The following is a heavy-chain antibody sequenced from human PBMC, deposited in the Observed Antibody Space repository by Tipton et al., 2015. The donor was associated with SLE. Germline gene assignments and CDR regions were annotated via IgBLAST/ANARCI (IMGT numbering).Heavy chain of an antibody. CDR2: VSYGGSNK. D-gene: IGHD7-27*01. CDR3: AREGNWAGEVDY. CDR1: GGSFSSYG. J-gene: IGHJ4*02. Sequence: SLRLSCAVSGGSFSSYGMHWVRQAPGKGLEWVAVVSYGGSNKYYADSVKGRFTISRDSSKNTLSLQMSSLRAEDTAVYYCAREGNWAGEVDYWGQGTLVTVSS. V-gene: IGHV3-30*03.